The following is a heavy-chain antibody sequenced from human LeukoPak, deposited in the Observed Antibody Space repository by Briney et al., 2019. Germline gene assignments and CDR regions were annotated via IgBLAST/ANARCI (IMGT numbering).Heavy chain of an antibody. CDR3: AKGRGRGSEIEFDY. J-gene: IGHJ4*02. CDR1: GFTFSGYG. Sequence: PGRSLRLSCAASGFTFSGYGMHWVRQAPGKGLEWVAGISYDGTNKYYVDSVKGRFTISRDNSKNTLYLQMNSLRAEDTAVYYCAKGRGRGSEIEFDYGGQGTRVTVSS. V-gene: IGHV3-30*18. CDR2: ISYDGTNK. D-gene: IGHD1-1*01.